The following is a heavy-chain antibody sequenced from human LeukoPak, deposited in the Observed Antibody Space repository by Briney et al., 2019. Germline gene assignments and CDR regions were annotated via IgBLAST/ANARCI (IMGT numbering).Heavy chain of an antibody. Sequence: SETLSLTCTVSGGSISSYHWSWIRQPPGKGLEWIGYISYSGSTNYNPSLKSRVTISADTSKNQFSLKLSSVIAADTAVYYCARVVVRGGIDYWGQGTLVTVSS. CDR1: GGSISSYH. CDR3: ARVVVRGGIDY. J-gene: IGHJ4*02. D-gene: IGHD3-10*01. CDR2: ISYSGST. V-gene: IGHV4-59*01.